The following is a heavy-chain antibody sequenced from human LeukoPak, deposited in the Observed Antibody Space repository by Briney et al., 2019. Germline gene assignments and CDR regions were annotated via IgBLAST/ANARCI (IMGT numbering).Heavy chain of an antibody. CDR3: AKGRGYCSGANCAGTAFDI. Sequence: PGGSLRLSCAASGITFSTYAMSWVRQAPGKGLEWVSVISGSGTGTYYADSVQSRFTISRDNSNNTVHLQMISLRDEDTAIYYCAKGRGYCSGANCAGTAFDIWGQGTMVTVSS. J-gene: IGHJ3*02. V-gene: IGHV3-23*01. CDR1: GITFSTYA. D-gene: IGHD2-15*01. CDR2: ISGSGTGT.